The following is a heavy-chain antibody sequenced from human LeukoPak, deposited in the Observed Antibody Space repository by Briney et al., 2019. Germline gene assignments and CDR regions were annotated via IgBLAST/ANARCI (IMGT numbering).Heavy chain of an antibody. D-gene: IGHD2/OR15-2a*01. CDR1: GFTFSSYW. Sequence: GGSLRLSCAASGFTFSSYWMHWVRQAPGKGLVWVSRINSDGGSTRYADSVKGRFTISRDNAKNTLYLQMNSLRAEDTAVYHCVRDNDSIFDNWGQGTLVTVSS. V-gene: IGHV3-74*01. CDR2: INSDGGST. J-gene: IGHJ4*02. CDR3: VRDNDSIFDN.